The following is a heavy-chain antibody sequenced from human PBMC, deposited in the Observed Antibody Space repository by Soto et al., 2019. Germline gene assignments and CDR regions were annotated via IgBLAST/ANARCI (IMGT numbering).Heavy chain of an antibody. J-gene: IGHJ6*02. D-gene: IGHD4-17*01. Sequence: EVQLLQSGRGLVQPGGSLRLSCVGSGFTFSRYAMIWVRQTPGKGLEWVSGIGDRGTTTYYADSVKGRFTISRDNSGNTLFLQMNSLRAVDTAVYYCAKDRLGDYYYYGMDVWGQGTTVTVS. CDR3: AKDRLGDYYYYGMDV. CDR2: IGDRGTTT. V-gene: IGHV3-23*01. CDR1: GFTFSRYA.